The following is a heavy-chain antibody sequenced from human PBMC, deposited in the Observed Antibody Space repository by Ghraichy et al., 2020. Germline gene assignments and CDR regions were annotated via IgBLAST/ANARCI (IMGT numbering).Heavy chain of an antibody. J-gene: IGHJ6*03. D-gene: IGHD3-22*01. V-gene: IGHV4-4*02. Sequence: SETLSLTCAVSGASISRSNWWSWVRQPPGKGLEWIGEIYHSGSTNYNPSLKSRVTISVDKSKNQFSLKLSSVTAADTAVYYCAAAYDSNAYHPLEYYYYYMDVWGKGTTVTVSS. CDR1: GASISRSNW. CDR3: AAAYDSNAYHPLEYYYYYMDV. CDR2: IYHSGST.